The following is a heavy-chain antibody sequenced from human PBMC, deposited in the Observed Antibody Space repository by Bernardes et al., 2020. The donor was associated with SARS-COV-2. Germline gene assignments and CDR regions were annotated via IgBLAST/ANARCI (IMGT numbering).Heavy chain of an antibody. V-gene: IGHV4-61*02. CDR1: GGSISSGSHY. CDR2: IETSGTT. CDR3: VRVVQDSSGSGSYPQYYDY. J-gene: IGHJ4*02. Sequence: TLSLTCTVSGGSISSGSHYWGWIRQPAAKGLEWIGRIETSGTTSYNPSLQSRVTISVDTSKNQFSLKLSSVTAADTAVYYCVRVVQDSSGSGSYPQYYDYWGPGTLVSVSS. D-gene: IGHD3-10*01.